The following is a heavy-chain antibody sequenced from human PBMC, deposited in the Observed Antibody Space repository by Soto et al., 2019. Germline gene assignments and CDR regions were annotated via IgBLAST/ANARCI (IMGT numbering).Heavy chain of an antibody. CDR1: GGTFSSYA. J-gene: IGHJ4*02. D-gene: IGHD1-26*01. Sequence: QVQLVQSGAEVKKPGSSVKVSCKASGGTFSSYAISWVRQAPGQGLEWMGGIIPIFGTANYAQKFQGRVTIAADETTSTAYMELRSLRSEDKAVYYCARAEYSGSYCRDYWGQGTLVTVSS. V-gene: IGHV1-69*01. CDR3: ARAEYSGSYCRDY. CDR2: IIPIFGTA.